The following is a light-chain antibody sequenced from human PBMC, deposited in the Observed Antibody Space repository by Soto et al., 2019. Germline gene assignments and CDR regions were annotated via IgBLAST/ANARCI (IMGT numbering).Light chain of an antibody. CDR2: KAS. J-gene: IGKJ2*01. CDR1: QSLSYW. CDR3: QQYDRFPYT. Sequence: DIQMTQSPSTLSASVGDTVTITCRASQSLSYWLAWYQQKPGQAPKLLIHKASTLESGVPSRFSGSGSGTEFTLTISSLQPDDFETFYCQQYDRFPYTFGQGTKLEIK. V-gene: IGKV1-5*03.